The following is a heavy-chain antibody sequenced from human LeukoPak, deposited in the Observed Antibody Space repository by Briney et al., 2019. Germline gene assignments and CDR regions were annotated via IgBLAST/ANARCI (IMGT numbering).Heavy chain of an antibody. V-gene: IGHV1-24*01. CDR1: GYTFTELS. Sequence: ASVKVSCKVSGYTFTELSMHWVRQAPGKGLEWMGGFDPEDGETIYAQKFQGRVTMTEDTSTDTAYMELSSLRSEDTAVYYCATPTPFGYYGDSNFDYWGQGTLVTVSS. CDR3: ATPTPFGYYGDSNFDY. J-gene: IGHJ4*02. D-gene: IGHD4-17*01. CDR2: FDPEDGET.